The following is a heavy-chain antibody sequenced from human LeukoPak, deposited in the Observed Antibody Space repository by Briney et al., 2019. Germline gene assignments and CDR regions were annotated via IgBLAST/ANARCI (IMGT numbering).Heavy chain of an antibody. Sequence: PSETLSLTCAVYGGSLSGYYWSWIRQPPGNGLEWIGEINHSGSTNYNPSLKSRVTISVDTSKNQFSLKLSSVTAADTAVYYCARGRRYSSSSSGYYYYYMDVWGKGTTVTVSS. CDR1: GGSLSGYY. CDR2: INHSGST. CDR3: ARGRRYSSSSSGYYYYYMDV. V-gene: IGHV4-34*01. J-gene: IGHJ6*03. D-gene: IGHD6-13*01.